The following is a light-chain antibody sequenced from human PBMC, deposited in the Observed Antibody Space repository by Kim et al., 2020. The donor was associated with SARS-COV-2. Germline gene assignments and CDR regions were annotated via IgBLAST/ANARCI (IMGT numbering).Light chain of an antibody. J-gene: IGKJ1*01. CDR1: QSIGSF. V-gene: IGKV1-5*01. CDR3: QQYESNSLT. CDR2: AAS. Sequence: DRRMTQSPSTLCASVGDTVTMTCRASQSIGSFLAWYQQKPGKAPKMLLYAASTLQSGVPSRFRGSVSGTEFTLTISNLQPDDFATYYCQQYESNSLTFGQGTKVDIK.